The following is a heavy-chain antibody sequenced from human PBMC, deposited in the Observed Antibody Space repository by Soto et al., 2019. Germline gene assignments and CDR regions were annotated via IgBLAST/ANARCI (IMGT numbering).Heavy chain of an antibody. V-gene: IGHV4-4*02. CDR1: GGSISSSNW. CDR2: IYYSGST. J-gene: IGHJ4*02. D-gene: IGHD2-15*01. CDR3: ARYGSGECNRGTCYSPFDY. Sequence: SQTLSLTCAVSGGSISSSNWWRWISXPPGKGLEWIGDIYYSGSTYYNPSLRSRVTISVDKSKNQFSLKLSSVTAADTAVYYCARYGSGECNRGTCYSPFDYWGQGTLVTVSS.